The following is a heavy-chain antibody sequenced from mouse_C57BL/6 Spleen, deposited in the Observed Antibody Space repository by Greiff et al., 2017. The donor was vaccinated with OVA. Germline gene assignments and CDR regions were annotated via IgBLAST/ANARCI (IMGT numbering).Heavy chain of an antibody. CDR1: GYTFTDYN. CDR2: INPNNGGT. D-gene: IGHD1-1*01. J-gene: IGHJ4*01. Sequence: VQLKESGPELVKPGASVKIPCKASGYTFTDYNMDWVKQSHGKSLEWIGDINPNNGGTIYNQKFKGKATLTVDKSSSTAYMELRSLTSEDTAVYYCARGKIYYYDYYAMDYWGQGTSVTVSS. V-gene: IGHV1-18*01. CDR3: ARGKIYYYDYYAMDY.